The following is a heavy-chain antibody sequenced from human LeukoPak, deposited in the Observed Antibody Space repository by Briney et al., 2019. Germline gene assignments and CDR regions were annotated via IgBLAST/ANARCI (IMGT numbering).Heavy chain of an antibody. D-gene: IGHD1-26*01. J-gene: IGHJ4*02. CDR1: GGSVSSGNFY. Sequence: SETLSLTCTVSGGSVSSGNFYWSWIRQPPGKGLEWIGYIYYSGSTNYNPSLKSRVTISVDTSKNHFSLKLSSVTAADTAVYFCARLYSGSYRFFDYWGQGTLVTVSS. CDR2: IYYSGST. CDR3: ARLYSGSYRFFDY. V-gene: IGHV4-61*03.